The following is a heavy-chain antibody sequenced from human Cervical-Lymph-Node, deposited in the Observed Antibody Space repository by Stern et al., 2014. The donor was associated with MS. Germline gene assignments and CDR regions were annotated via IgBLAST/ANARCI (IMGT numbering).Heavy chain of an antibody. CDR3: ARAATIFGRLNAFDI. D-gene: IGHD3-3*01. V-gene: IGHV3-7*05. J-gene: IGHJ3*02. CDR2: IKQDGSEK. CDR1: GFTFSSYW. Sequence: EVQLVESGGGLVQPGGSLRLSCAASGFTFSSYWMSWVRQAPGKGLEWVANIKQDGSEKYYVDSVKGRFTISRDNAKNSLYLQMNSLRAEDTAVYYCARAATIFGRLNAFDIWGQGTMVTVSS.